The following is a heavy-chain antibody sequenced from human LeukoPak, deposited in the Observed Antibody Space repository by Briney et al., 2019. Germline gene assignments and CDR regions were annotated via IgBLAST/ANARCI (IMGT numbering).Heavy chain of an antibody. CDR2: IGATGDST. CDR1: GFTFSRSA. CDR3: ARNEFRSYGLVHY. V-gene: IGHV3-23*01. D-gene: IGHD6-6*01. Sequence: GGSLRLSCAAAGFTFSRSAMSWVRQAPGKGLEWVSGIGATGDSTYYPDSVKGRFIISRDNSKTTLFLQMNSLRAEDTAVYYCARNEFRSYGLVHYWGQGTLVTVSS. J-gene: IGHJ4*02.